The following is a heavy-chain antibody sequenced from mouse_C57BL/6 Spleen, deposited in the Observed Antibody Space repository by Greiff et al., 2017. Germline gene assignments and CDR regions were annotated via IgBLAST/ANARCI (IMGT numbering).Heavy chain of an antibody. CDR3: ARSRSIYYDYDWYFDV. Sequence: EVMLVESEGGLVQPGSSMKLSCTASGFTFSDYYIAWVRQVPGKGLEWVGNINYDGSSTYYLDSLKSRFIISRDNAKTILYLQMSSLKSEDTASYYCARSRSIYYDYDWYFDVWGTGTTVTVSS. D-gene: IGHD2-4*01. V-gene: IGHV5-16*01. CDR2: INYDGSST. J-gene: IGHJ1*03. CDR1: GFTFSDYY.